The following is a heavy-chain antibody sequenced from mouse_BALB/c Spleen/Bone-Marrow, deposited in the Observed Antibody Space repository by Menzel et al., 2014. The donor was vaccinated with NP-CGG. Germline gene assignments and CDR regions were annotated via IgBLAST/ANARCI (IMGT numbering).Heavy chain of an antibody. Sequence: VKLMESGAELVKPGASVKLSCKASGYTFTSYYMYWVKQRPGQGLEWIGEINPSNGGTNFNEKFKSKATLTVDKSSSTAYMQLSSLTSEDSTVYYCTRSDCYYVPHWYFDVWGAGTTVTVSS. J-gene: IGHJ1*01. CDR1: GYTFTSYY. CDR3: TRSDCYYVPHWYFDV. CDR2: INPSNGGT. V-gene: IGHV1S81*02. D-gene: IGHD2-3*01.